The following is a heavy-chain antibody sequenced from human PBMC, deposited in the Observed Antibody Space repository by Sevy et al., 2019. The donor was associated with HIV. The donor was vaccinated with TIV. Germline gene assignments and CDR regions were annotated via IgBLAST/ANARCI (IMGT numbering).Heavy chain of an antibody. Sequence: ASVKFSCTALRYTLLNDYINWVRQAPGQGLEWMGWSTTYNGDTTYAQKFQGRVTMTTDTSTGTAFMELRSLTFDDTAVYFCARGRSPDYLENWAQGTLVTVSS. V-gene: IGHV1-18*04. D-gene: IGHD3-10*01. CDR2: STTYNGDT. J-gene: IGHJ4*02. CDR1: RYTLLNDY. CDR3: ARGRSPDYLEN.